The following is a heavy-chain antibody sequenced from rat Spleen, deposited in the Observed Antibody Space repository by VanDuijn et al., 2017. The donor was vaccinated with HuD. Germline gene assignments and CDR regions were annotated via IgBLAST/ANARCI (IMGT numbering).Heavy chain of an antibody. Sequence: EVQLVESGGGLVQPGRSMKLSCAASGFTFSNYYMAWVRQATTKGLEWVASISTGGGNTYYRDSGKGRFTISRDNAKSTLYLQMDSLRSEDTATYYCARLPTGGPYYFDYWGPGTMVTVSS. CDR2: ISTGGGNT. CDR3: ARLPTGGPYYFDY. V-gene: IGHV5-25*01. D-gene: IGHD4-2*01. J-gene: IGHJ1*01. CDR1: GFTFSNYY.